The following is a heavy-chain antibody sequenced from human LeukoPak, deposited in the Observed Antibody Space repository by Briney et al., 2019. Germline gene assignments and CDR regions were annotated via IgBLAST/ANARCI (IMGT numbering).Heavy chain of an antibody. CDR3: ARSRDSIDDRNNYFDP. J-gene: IGHJ5*02. D-gene: IGHD3-22*01. V-gene: IGHV4-59*01. Sequence: PSETLSLTCTVSGGSISRYYWTWIRQPPGKGLEWIGYIYYSGSTNYNPSLKSRVTISVDTSKNQFSLTLTSVTAADTAVYYCARSRDSIDDRNNYFDPWGQGTLVTVSS. CDR2: IYYSGST. CDR1: GGSISRYY.